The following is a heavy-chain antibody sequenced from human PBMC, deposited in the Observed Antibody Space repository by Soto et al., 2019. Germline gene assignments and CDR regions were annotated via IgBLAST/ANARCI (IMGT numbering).Heavy chain of an antibody. Sequence: PSETLSLTCTVSCGSISSGDYYCSWIRQPPGKGLEWIGYIYYSGSTYYNPSLKSRVTISVDTSKNQFSLKLSSVTAADTAVYYCARDNWSDPPTYYYYYGMDVWGQGTTVTVSS. V-gene: IGHV4-30-4*01. CDR3: ARDNWSDPPTYYYYYGMDV. J-gene: IGHJ6*02. CDR1: CGSISSGDYY. CDR2: IYYSGST.